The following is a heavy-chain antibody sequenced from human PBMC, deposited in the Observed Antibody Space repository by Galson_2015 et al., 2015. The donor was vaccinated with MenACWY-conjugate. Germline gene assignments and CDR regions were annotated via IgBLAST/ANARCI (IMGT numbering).Heavy chain of an antibody. CDR1: GFTFSSYW. Sequence: SLRLSCAASGFTFSSYWMHRVRQAPGKGLVWVSLINSDGSSTSYADSVKGRFTISRDNAKNTLYPQMNSLRAEDTAVYYCAVYCSSTRCYGASGGYWGQGTLVTVSS. J-gene: IGHJ4*02. V-gene: IGHV3-74*01. CDR2: INSDGSST. D-gene: IGHD2-2*01. CDR3: AVYCSSTRCYGASGGY.